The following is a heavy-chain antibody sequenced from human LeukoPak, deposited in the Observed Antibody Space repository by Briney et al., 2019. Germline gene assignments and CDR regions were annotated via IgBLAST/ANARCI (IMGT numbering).Heavy chain of an antibody. V-gene: IGHV4-39*01. Sequence: SETLSLTCTVSGGSINSSSYYWGWIRQPPGKGLECIGSVYYSGSTCYNPSLKSRLTMSIDTSKNQFSLRLSSVTAADTAAYYCARRGGSGWYSQVDYWGQGTLITVSS. CDR1: GGSINSSSYY. J-gene: IGHJ4*02. CDR3: ARRGGSGWYSQVDY. D-gene: IGHD6-19*01. CDR2: VYYSGST.